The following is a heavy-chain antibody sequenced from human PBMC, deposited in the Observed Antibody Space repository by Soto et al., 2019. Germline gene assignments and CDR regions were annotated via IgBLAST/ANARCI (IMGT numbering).Heavy chain of an antibody. CDR3: ASNRLGYCSSTSCPGDV. D-gene: IGHD2-2*01. CDR2: IYTSGST. Sequence: RSLTCTVSGGSISSYYWSWIRQPAGKGLEWIGRIYTSGSTNYNPSLKSRVTMSVDTSKNQFSLKLSSVTAADTAVYYCASNRLGYCSSTSCPGDVWGQGTTVTVSS. V-gene: IGHV4-4*07. CDR1: GGSISSYY. J-gene: IGHJ6*02.